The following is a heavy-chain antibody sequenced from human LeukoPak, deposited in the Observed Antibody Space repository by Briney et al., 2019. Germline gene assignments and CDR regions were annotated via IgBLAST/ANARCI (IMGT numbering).Heavy chain of an antibody. D-gene: IGHD6-19*01. CDR1: GFRFSDYG. CDR2: IKQDGSEK. CDR3: ARVMYSSGWSFDY. Sequence: PGGSLRLSCAASGFRFSDYGMHWVRQAPGKGLEWVANIKQDGSEKYYVDSVKGRFTISRDNAKNSLYLQMNSLRAEDTAVYYCARVMYSSGWSFDYWGQGTLVTVSS. J-gene: IGHJ4*02. V-gene: IGHV3-7*01.